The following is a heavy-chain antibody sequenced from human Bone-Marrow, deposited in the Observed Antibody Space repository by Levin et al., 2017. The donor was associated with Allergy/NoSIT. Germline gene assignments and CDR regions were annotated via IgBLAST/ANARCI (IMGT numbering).Heavy chain of an antibody. CDR1: GGSIFSDGYS. J-gene: IGHJ2*01. Sequence: SETLSLTCAVSGGSIFSDGYSWSWIRQPPGKGLEWIGYIFHGGSTFYNPSLRSRVTISLDRSKNQFSLKLNSVTAADTAIYYCARLVVVPAANIRYFDLWGRGTLVTVSS. V-gene: IGHV4-30-2*01. CDR2: IFHGGST. D-gene: IGHD2-2*01. CDR3: ARLVVVPAANIRYFDL.